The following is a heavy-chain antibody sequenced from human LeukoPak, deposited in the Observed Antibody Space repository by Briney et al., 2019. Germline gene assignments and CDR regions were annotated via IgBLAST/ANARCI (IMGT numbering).Heavy chain of an antibody. CDR1: GFTFSSYA. CDR2: ISYDGSNK. CDR3: VVVPAAMRETNWCYP. D-gene: IGHD2-2*01. J-gene: IGHJ5*02. V-gene: IGHV3-30*04. Sequence: PGGSLRLSCAASGFTFSSYAMHWVRQAPGKGLEWVAVISYDGSNKYYADSVKGRFTISRDNSKNTLYLQMNSLRAEDTAVYYGVVVPAAMRETNWCYPWGQGTLVTVSS.